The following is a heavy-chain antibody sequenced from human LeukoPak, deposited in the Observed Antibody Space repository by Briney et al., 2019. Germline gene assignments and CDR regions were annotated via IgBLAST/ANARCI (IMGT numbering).Heavy chain of an antibody. V-gene: IGHV3-48*02. CDR3: ARDILTKQAYSGYDN. Sequence: GGSLRLSCAAYGFTFSSYSMNWVRQDPAKGKEWGSYISSSNNTIDYADAVKGRFTISRDNAKNSMYLQMNSLRDENTAVYYCARDILTKQAYSGYDNWGQGTLVTVSS. CDR2: ISSSNNTI. D-gene: IGHD5-12*01. J-gene: IGHJ4*02. CDR1: GFTFSSYS.